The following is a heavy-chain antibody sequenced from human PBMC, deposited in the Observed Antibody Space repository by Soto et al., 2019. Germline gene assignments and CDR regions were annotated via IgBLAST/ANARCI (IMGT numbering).Heavy chain of an antibody. CDR1: GYTFTSYY. D-gene: IGHD1-26*01. Sequence: ASVKVSCKASGYTFTSYYVHWVRQAPGQGLEWMGIINPSGGSTSYAQKFQGRVTMTRDTSTSTVYMELSSLRSEDTAVYYCARDSWSGLGYYYGMDVWGQGTTVTVSS. J-gene: IGHJ6*02. V-gene: IGHV1-46*01. CDR3: ARDSWSGLGYYYGMDV. CDR2: INPSGGST.